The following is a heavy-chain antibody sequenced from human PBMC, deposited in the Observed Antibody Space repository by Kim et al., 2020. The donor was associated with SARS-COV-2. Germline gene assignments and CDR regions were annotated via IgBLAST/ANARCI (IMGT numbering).Heavy chain of an antibody. CDR3: ARMYGGKEARNWFDP. J-gene: IGHJ5*02. CDR2: IYYSGST. D-gene: IGHD2-15*01. CDR1: GGSISSYY. V-gene: IGHV4-59*01. Sequence: SETLSLTCTVSGGSISSYYWSWIRQPPGKGLEWIGYIYYSGSTNYNPSLKSRVTISVDTSKNQFSLKLSSVTAADTAVYYCARMYGGKEARNWFDPWGQGTLVTVSS.